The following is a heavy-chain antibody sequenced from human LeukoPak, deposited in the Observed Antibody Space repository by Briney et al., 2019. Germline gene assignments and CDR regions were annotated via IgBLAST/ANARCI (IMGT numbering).Heavy chain of an antibody. Sequence: ASVKVSCKASGYTFTSYGISWVRQAPGQGLEWMGWISAYNGNTNYAQKLQGRVTMTTDTSTSTAYMELRSLRSDDTAVYYCAKDYYDILTGYYNPHYYYGMDVWGQGTTVTVSS. CDR2: ISAYNGNT. D-gene: IGHD3-9*01. V-gene: IGHV1-18*01. CDR1: GYTFTSYG. CDR3: AKDYYDILTGYYNPHYYYGMDV. J-gene: IGHJ6*02.